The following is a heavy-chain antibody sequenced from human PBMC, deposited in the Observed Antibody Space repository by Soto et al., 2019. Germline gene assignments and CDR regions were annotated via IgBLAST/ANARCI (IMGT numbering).Heavy chain of an antibody. J-gene: IGHJ4*02. Sequence: QAQLVESGGAVVQPGRSLKLSCAASGFSFSASIMHWVRQAPGKGLEWVAVISDDGNNDNYADSVKGRFTISRDNSKNTLFLQIDSLRAEDTAVYYCANSFLDSSAYQLYFFDSWGLGTLVTVSS. CDR2: ISDDGNND. CDR1: GFSFSASI. V-gene: IGHV3-30*18. CDR3: ANSFLDSSAYQLYFFDS. D-gene: IGHD3-22*01.